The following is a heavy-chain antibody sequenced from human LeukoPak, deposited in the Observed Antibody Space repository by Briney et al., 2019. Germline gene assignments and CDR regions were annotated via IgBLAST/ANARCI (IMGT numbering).Heavy chain of an antibody. Sequence: SETLSLTCTVSGGSISSSGYYWGWIRQPPGKGLEWIGSIYYSGSTYYNPSLKSRVTMSVDTSKNQFSLKLSSVTAADTAVYYCARARNYMVRGVIRLSYYYYYMDVWGKGTTVTISS. D-gene: IGHD3-10*01. CDR1: GGSISSSGYY. CDR2: IYYSGST. V-gene: IGHV4-39*07. J-gene: IGHJ6*03. CDR3: ARARNYMVRGVIRLSYYYYYMDV.